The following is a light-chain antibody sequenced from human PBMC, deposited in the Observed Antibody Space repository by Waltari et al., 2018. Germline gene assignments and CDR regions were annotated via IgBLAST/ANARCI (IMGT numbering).Light chain of an antibody. CDR3: GSFTSNYTPI. CDR2: DVR. J-gene: IGLJ2*01. V-gene: IGLV2-14*03. Sequence: QSALTQPASVSGSPGQSITISCTGTSSDIGAYDSVSWYQQHPGKAPKLMIYDVRNRPSGVSNRFSGSKSGNTASLTISGLQAEDEADYYCGSFTSNYTPIFGGGTKLTVL. CDR1: SSDIGAYDS.